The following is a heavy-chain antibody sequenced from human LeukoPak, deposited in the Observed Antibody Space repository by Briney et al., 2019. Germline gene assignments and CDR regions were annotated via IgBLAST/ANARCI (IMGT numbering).Heavy chain of an antibody. V-gene: IGHV3-23*01. CDR3: VKDVYYGSGSYIAYGMDV. D-gene: IGHD3-10*01. CDR2: ISGSGDST. J-gene: IGHJ6*02. Sequence: PGGSLRLSCAASGFTFRTYAMNWVRQAPGKGLEWVSAISGSGDSTYYADSVKGRFTISRDNSKNTLYLQMSSLRAEDTAVYYCVKDVYYGSGSYIAYGMDVWGQGTTVTVSS. CDR1: GFTFRTYA.